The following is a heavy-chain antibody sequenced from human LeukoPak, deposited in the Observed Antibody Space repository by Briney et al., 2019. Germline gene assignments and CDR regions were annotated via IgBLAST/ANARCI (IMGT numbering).Heavy chain of an antibody. Sequence: LETLSLTCTVSGGSISSHYWSWIRQPPGKGLEWIGYIYYSGSTNYNPSLKSRVTISVDTSKNQFSLKLSSVTAADTAVYYCARGFSTGDFDYWGQGTLVTVSS. CDR2: IYYSGST. CDR3: ARGFSTGDFDY. V-gene: IGHV4-59*11. CDR1: GGSISSHY. D-gene: IGHD7-27*01. J-gene: IGHJ4*02.